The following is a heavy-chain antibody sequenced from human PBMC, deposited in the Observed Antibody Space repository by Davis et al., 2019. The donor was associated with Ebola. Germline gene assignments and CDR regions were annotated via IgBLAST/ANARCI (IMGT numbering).Heavy chain of an antibody. CDR1: GFTFSSYW. Sequence: GESLKISCAASGFTFSSYWMHWVRQAPGKGLVWVSRINSDGSSTSYADSVKGRFTISRDNAKNSLYLQMNSLRAEDTAVYYCAREVVPAAIGYGMDVWGQGTTVTVSS. CDR3: AREVVPAAIGYGMDV. J-gene: IGHJ6*02. V-gene: IGHV3-74*01. D-gene: IGHD2-2*01. CDR2: INSDGSST.